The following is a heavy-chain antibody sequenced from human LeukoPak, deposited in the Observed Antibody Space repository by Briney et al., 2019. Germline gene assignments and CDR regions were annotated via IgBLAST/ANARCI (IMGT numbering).Heavy chain of an antibody. CDR3: ARSKPIQLWLIRDHGDYYYYGMDV. D-gene: IGHD5-18*01. CDR2: MNPNSGNT. CDR1: GYTFTSYD. Sequence: GASVKVSCKASGYTFTSYDINWVRQATGQGLEWMGWMNPNSGNTGYAQKFQGRVTMTRNTSISTAYMELSSLRSEDTAVYYCARSKPIQLWLIRDHGDYYYYGMDVWGQGTTVTVSS. J-gene: IGHJ6*02. V-gene: IGHV1-8*01.